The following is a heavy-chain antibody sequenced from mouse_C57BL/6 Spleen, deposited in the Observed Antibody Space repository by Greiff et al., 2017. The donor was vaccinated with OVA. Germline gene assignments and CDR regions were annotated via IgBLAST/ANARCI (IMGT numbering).Heavy chain of an antibody. J-gene: IGHJ2*01. Sequence: EVKLQQSGPELVKPGASVKISCKASGYTFTDYYMNWVKQSHGKSLEWIGDINPNNGGTSYNQKFKGKATLTVDKSSSTAYMELRSLTSEDSAVYYCARGRGSSYVYFDYWGQGTTLTVSS. D-gene: IGHD1-1*01. CDR3: ARGRGSSYVYFDY. CDR2: INPNNGGT. V-gene: IGHV1-26*01. CDR1: GYTFTDYY.